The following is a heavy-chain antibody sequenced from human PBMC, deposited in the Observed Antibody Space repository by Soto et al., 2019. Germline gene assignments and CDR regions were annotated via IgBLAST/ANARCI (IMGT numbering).Heavy chain of an antibody. CDR2: ISWKSGDI. CDR1: GFTFDDYA. D-gene: IGHD3-16*01. CDR3: AKGGSGELDGRTDY. J-gene: IGHJ4*02. Sequence: EVQLVESGGGLVQPGRSLSLSCAASGFTFDDYAMHWVRQVPGKGLELVSGISWKSGDIGYAYSVKGRFTIARDNAKNSLYWQMSSLRGEATSLYYCAKGGSGELDGRTDYWGQGALVTVSS. V-gene: IGHV3-9*01.